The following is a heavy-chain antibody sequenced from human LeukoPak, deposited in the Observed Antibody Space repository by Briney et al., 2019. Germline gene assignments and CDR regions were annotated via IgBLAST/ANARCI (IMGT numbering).Heavy chain of an antibody. Sequence: PGCSLRLSCAPSGFTFSSYGMHSVGPAPAKGVSGVAFIRYEGSNQYYADSAKVRCTISSNNAKNTLYLKMNILRARGMAGYNCSKDRCYSSYFYYSMDVWGKGTTVTVSS. CDR3: SKDRCYSSYFYYSMDV. CDR1: GFTFSSYG. V-gene: IGHV3-30*02. J-gene: IGHJ6*03. D-gene: IGHD2-15*01. CDR2: IRYEGSNQ.